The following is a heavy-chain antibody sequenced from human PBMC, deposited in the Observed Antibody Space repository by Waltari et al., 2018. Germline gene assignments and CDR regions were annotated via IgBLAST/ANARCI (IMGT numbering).Heavy chain of an antibody. D-gene: IGHD6-13*01. V-gene: IGHV4-59*02. CDR1: GSSVTTAY. CDR3: AKSKSGYSNDHFDF. J-gene: IGHJ4*02. Sequence: QVQLQESGPGLVKPSETLSPTCTVSGSSVTTAYWSWIRQPPGKGLEWMGYIYSSGSTNYNPSLKSRVTLSIDTSKNQFSLTLTSVTAADTAVYYCAKSKSGYSNDHFDFWGQGTLVTVSS. CDR2: IYSSGST.